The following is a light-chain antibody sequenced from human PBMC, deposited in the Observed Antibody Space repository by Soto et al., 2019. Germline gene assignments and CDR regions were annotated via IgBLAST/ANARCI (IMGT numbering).Light chain of an antibody. V-gene: IGKV1-8*01. Sequence: AIRMTQSPSSLSASIGDRVTITCRASHVVSNYLAWYQQKPGKAPKVLIYAASFLQSGVPSRFSGSGSGTDFSLTISFLQSEDFATYYCQHYYSDPYTFGQGTTLQ. CDR1: HVVSNY. J-gene: IGKJ2*01. CDR3: QHYYSDPYT. CDR2: AAS.